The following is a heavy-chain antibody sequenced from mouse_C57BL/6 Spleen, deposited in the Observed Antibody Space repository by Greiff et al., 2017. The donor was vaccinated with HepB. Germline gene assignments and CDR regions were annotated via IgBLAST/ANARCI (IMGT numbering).Heavy chain of an antibody. CDR3: ARTKDSTWVAMDG. CDR1: GYTFTSYW. CDR2: IDPSDSYT. D-gene: IGHD4-1*02. J-gene: IGHJ4*01. Sequence: QVQLQQPGAELVRPGTSVKLSCKASGYTFTSYWMHWVKQRPGQGLEWIGMIDPSDSYTNYKQKFKGKATLTVDTSSSTAYMQLSSLTSEDSAVYFCARTKDSTWVAMDGRGTGTSVSAAS. V-gene: IGHV1-59*01.